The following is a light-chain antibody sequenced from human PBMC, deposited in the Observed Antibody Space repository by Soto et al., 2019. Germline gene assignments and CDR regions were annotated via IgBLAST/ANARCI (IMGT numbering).Light chain of an antibody. CDR1: SSDVGGY. CDR2: EVS. Sequence: QSALTQPRSVSGSPGQSVTISCTGTSSDVGGYVSWYQQHPGKAPKLMIYEVSKRPSGVPDRFSGSKSGNTASLTISGLQAEDEADYYYCSYAGSYSLIFGGGTKLTVL. V-gene: IGLV2-11*01. CDR3: CSYAGSYSLI. J-gene: IGLJ2*01.